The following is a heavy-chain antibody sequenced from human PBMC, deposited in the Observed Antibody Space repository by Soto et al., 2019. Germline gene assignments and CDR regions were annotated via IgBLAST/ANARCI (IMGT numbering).Heavy chain of an antibody. CDR1: GFTFSDHY. D-gene: IGHD3-3*01. V-gene: IGHV3-72*01. J-gene: IGHJ4*02. CDR2: ARNRANSYTT. Sequence: EVQLVESGGGLVQPGGSLRLSCAASGFTFSDHYMDWVRQAPGKGLEWVGRARNRANSYTTEYAASVRGRFTISRDDAKNSLYLQMSSLKDEDTAVYYCAREAHDDPAIGYFDYWGQGAMVTVSS. CDR3: AREAHDDPAIGYFDY.